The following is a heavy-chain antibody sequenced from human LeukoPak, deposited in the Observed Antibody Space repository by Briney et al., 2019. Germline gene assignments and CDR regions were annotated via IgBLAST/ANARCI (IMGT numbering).Heavy chain of an antibody. CDR1: GYSFTSYW. J-gene: IGHJ5*02. CDR2: IYPGDSDT. D-gene: IGHD3-10*01. CDR3: ARTLWFGDTAYNWFDP. V-gene: IGHV5-51*01. Sequence: GESLKISCKGSGYSFTSYWIGWVRQMPGKGLEWMGIIYPGDSDTRYSQSFQGQVTISADKSISTAYLQWSSLKASDTAMYYCARTLWFGDTAYNWFDPWGQGTLVTVSS.